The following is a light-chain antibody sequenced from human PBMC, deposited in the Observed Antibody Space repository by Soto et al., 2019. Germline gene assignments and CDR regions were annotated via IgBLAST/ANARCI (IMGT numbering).Light chain of an antibody. CDR3: QTWGSGIHVV. CDR1: SGHSSYA. V-gene: IGLV4-69*01. J-gene: IGLJ2*01. CDR2: LYNAGSN. Sequence: QPVLTQSPSASASLGASVTLTCTLSSGHSSYAIAWHQQQPEKGPRYLMQLYNAGSNSKGDSIPDRISGSTPGAERYLPILWVQSDDDADDYCQTWGSGIHVVFGGGTKVTVL.